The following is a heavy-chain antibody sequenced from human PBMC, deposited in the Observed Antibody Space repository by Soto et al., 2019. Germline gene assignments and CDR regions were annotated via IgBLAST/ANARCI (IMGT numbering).Heavy chain of an antibody. CDR2: ISSSGSTI. J-gene: IGHJ6*02. D-gene: IGHD5-12*01. CDR3: AREVDIVASFYYYGMDV. CDR1: GFIFRDYD. Sequence: GGSLRLSCAAAGFIFRDYDMNWVRQAPGKGLEWVSYISSSGSTIDYADSVKGRFTISRDNTKNSLYLQMNSLRAEDTAAYYCAREVDIVASFYYYGMDVWGQGTTVTVSS. V-gene: IGHV3-48*03.